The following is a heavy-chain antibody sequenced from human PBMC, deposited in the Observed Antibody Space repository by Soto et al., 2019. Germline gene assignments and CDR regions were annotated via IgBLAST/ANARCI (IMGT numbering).Heavy chain of an antibody. CDR1: GFTFSSYG. Sequence: VGSLRLSCAASGFTFSSYGMHWVRQAPGKGLEWVAVIWYDGSNKYYADSVKGRFTISRDNSKNTLYLQMNSLRAEDTAVYYCARDRGTIFGVVISYYYYGMDVWGQGTTVTVS. CDR3: ARDRGTIFGVVISYYYYGMDV. J-gene: IGHJ6*02. V-gene: IGHV3-33*01. D-gene: IGHD3-3*01. CDR2: IWYDGSNK.